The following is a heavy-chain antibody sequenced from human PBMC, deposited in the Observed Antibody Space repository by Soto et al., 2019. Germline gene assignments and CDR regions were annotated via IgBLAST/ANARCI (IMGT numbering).Heavy chain of an antibody. Sequence: GGSLRLSCAASGFTFSNAWMSWVRQAPGKGLEWVGRIKSKTDGGTTDYAAPVKGRFTISRDDSKNTLYLQMNSLKTEDTAVYYCTTAPSSGFYDYYYYMDVWGKGTTVTVSS. CDR1: GFTFSNAW. CDR2: IKSKTDGGTT. V-gene: IGHV3-15*01. J-gene: IGHJ6*03. CDR3: TTAPSSGFYDYYYYMDV. D-gene: IGHD6-19*01.